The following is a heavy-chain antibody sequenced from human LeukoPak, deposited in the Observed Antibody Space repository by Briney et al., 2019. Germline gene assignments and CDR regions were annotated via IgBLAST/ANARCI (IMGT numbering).Heavy chain of an antibody. J-gene: IGHJ6*03. CDR3: AREASMVRGVITNRAYYYYYYMDV. CDR1: GGSISSGSYY. V-gene: IGHV4-61*02. CDR2: IYTSGST. D-gene: IGHD3-10*01. Sequence: SETLSLTCTVSGGSISSGSYYWSWIRQPAGKGLEWIGRIYTSGSTNYNPSLKSRVTISVDTSKNQFSLKLSSVTAADTAVYYCAREASMVRGVITNRAYYYYYYMDVWGKGTTVTVSS.